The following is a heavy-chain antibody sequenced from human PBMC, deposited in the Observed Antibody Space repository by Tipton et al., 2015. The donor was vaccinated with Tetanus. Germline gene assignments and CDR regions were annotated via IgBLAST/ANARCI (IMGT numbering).Heavy chain of an antibody. CDR1: GYTFTSYG. V-gene: IGHV1-18*01. Sequence: QSGAEVKKPGASVKVSCKASGYTFTSYGISWVRQAPGQGLEWMGWISAYNGNTNYAQKLQGRVTMTTDTSTSTAYMELRSLRSDDTVMYYCARTLCSYYYFYGMDVWGQGTTVTVSS. CDR3: ARTLCSYYYFYGMDV. J-gene: IGHJ6*02. D-gene: IGHD3-10*02. CDR2: ISAYNGNT.